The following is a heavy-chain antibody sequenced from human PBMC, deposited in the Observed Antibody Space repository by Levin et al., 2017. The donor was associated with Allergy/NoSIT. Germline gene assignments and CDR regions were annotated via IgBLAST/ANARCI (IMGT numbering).Heavy chain of an antibody. Sequence: ETLSLTCAASGFTFSSYAMSWVRQAPGKGLEWVSAISGSGGSTFYADSVKGRFTISRDNSKNTLYLQMNSLRAEDTAVYYCAKGSLANFDYWGQGTLVTVSS. CDR1: GFTFSSYA. CDR2: ISGSGGST. CDR3: AKGSLANFDY. V-gene: IGHV3-23*01. J-gene: IGHJ4*02.